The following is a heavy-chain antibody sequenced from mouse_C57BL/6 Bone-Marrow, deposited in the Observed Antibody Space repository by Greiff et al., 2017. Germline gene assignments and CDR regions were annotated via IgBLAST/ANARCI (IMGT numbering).Heavy chain of an antibody. CDR3: APYGYDDAMDY. D-gene: IGHD2-2*01. CDR2: INPNNGGT. CDR1: GYTFTDYY. V-gene: IGHV1-26*01. J-gene: IGHJ4*01. Sequence: VQLQQSGPELVKPGASVKISCKASGYTFTDYYMNWVKQSHGKSLEWIGDINPNNGGTIYNQKFKGKATLTVDKSSSTAYMELRSLTSEDSAVYYCAPYGYDDAMDYWGQGTSVTVSS.